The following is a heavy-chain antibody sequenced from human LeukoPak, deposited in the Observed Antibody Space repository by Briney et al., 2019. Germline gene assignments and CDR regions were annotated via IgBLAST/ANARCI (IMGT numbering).Heavy chain of an antibody. Sequence: SETLSLTCTVSGDSISSSYWSWIRQPPGKTLEWFGYIYYTGTTNYNPSLKSRVTMSIDTSKNQFSLNLNSVTAADTAVYYCARGFYDSSGYSNCFDPWGQGTLVTVSS. CDR2: IYYTGTT. J-gene: IGHJ5*02. CDR3: ARGFYDSSGYSNCFDP. D-gene: IGHD3-22*01. V-gene: IGHV4-59*01. CDR1: GDSISSSY.